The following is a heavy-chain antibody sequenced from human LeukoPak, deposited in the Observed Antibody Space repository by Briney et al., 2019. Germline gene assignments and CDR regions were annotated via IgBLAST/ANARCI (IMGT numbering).Heavy chain of an antibody. J-gene: IGHJ4*02. CDR1: GFTFSSFP. CDR2: ITGSGGST. D-gene: IGHD2-8*01. CDR3: AKDLAGCSDS. Sequence: GGSLRLSCAASGFTFSSFPMTWVRLAPGKGLEWVSTITGSGGSTYYAESVKGRYTISRDNSKNTLYLQMNSLRGEDTALYYCAKDLAGCSDSWGQGTLVTVSS. V-gene: IGHV3-23*01.